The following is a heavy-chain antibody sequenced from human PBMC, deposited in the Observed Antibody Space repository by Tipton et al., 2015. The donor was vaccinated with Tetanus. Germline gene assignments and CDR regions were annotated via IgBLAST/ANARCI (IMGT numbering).Heavy chain of an antibody. CDR1: GDSVSSNTDA. CDR2: TYYRSKWYN. V-gene: IGHV6-1*01. J-gene: IGHJ3*02. Sequence: GLVKPSQTLSLTCAISGDSVSSNTDAWNWIRQSPSRGLEWLGRTYYRSKWYNDYSLSLKSRITINPDPSKNQFSLQLKSVTPEDTAMYYCVRDRGLGLDAFDIWGRGTMVTVSS. CDR3: VRDRGLGLDAFDI. D-gene: IGHD3-16*01.